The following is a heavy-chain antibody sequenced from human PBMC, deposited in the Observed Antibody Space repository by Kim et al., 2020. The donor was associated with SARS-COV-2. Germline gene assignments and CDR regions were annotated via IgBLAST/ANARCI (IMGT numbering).Heavy chain of an antibody. J-gene: IGHJ5*02. CDR1: GGSISSSSYY. CDR3: ARHRYIRSHYYGSGSYYPWFDP. CDR2: IYYSGST. V-gene: IGHV4-39*01. D-gene: IGHD3-10*01. Sequence: SETLSLTCTVSGGSISSSSYYWGWIRQPPGKGLEWIGSIYYSGSTYYNPSLKSRVTISVDTSKNQFSLKLSSVTAADTAVYYCARHRYIRSHYYGSGSYYPWFDPWGQGTLVTVSS.